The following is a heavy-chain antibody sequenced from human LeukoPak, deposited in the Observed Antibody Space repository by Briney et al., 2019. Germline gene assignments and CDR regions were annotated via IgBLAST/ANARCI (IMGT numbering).Heavy chain of an antibody. V-gene: IGHV4-34*01. Sequence: SETLSLTCAVYDGSFTGYYWNWIRQSPEKGLEWIGEMNHSGSSNYNPSLKSRVTISVDTSKNQFSLKLSSVTAADTAVYYCARGTYYYDSSGYLAWFDPWGQGTLVTVSS. CDR1: DGSFTGYY. CDR2: MNHSGSS. J-gene: IGHJ5*02. D-gene: IGHD3-22*01. CDR3: ARGTYYYDSSGYLAWFDP.